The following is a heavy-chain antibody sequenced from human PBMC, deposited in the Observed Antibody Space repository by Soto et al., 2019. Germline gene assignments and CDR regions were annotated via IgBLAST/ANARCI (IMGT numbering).Heavy chain of an antibody. CDR3: ARAVAGGVYYYYGMDV. V-gene: IGHV1-69*12. Sequence: QVQLVQSGAEVKKPGSSVKVSCKASGGTFSSYAINWVRQAPGQGLEWMGGIIPIFGTADYAQKFQGRVTITADESTSTAYMELSSLRPEDTAVYYCARAVAGGVYYYYGMDVWGQGTTVTVSS. CDR2: IIPIFGTA. J-gene: IGHJ6*02. CDR1: GGTFSSYA. D-gene: IGHD6-19*01.